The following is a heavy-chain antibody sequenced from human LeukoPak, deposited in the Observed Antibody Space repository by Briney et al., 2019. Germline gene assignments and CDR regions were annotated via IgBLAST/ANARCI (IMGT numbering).Heavy chain of an antibody. J-gene: IGHJ6*03. V-gene: IGHV3-13*01. CDR1: GFTFSSYD. CDR3: ARDRTGQQLISRKEYYYMDV. CDR2: IGTAGDT. D-gene: IGHD4-11*01. Sequence: GGSLRLSCAASGFTFSSYDMHWVRQATGKGLEWVSAIGTAGDTYYPGSVKGRFTISRENAKNSLYLQMNSLRAGDTAVYYCARDRTGQQLISRKEYYYMDVWGKGTTVTISS.